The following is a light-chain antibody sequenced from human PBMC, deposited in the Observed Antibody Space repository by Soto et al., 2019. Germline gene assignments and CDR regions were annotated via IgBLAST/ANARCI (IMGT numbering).Light chain of an antibody. J-gene: IGKJ4*01. CDR3: QQYGSSPRWA. CDR1: QSVSSSY. V-gene: IGKV3-20*01. Sequence: EIVLTQSPGTLSLSPGERATLSCRASQSVSSSYLTWYQQKPGQAPRLLIYGASSRATGIPDRFSGSGSGTDFTLTISRLEPEDFAGYCCQQYGSSPRWAFGGGTKVEIK. CDR2: GAS.